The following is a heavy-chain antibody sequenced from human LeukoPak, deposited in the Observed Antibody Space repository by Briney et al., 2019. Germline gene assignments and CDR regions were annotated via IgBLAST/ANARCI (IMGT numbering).Heavy chain of an antibody. V-gene: IGHV4-34*01. J-gene: IGHJ4*02. CDR2: INHSGST. CDR1: GGSFSGYY. D-gene: IGHD6-13*01. Sequence: SETLSLTCAVYGGSFSGYYWSWIRQPPGKGLEWIGGINHSGSTNYNPSLKSRVTISVDTSKNQFSLKLSSVTAADTAVYYCARAKKTGYSSSWFDYWGQGTLVTVSS. CDR3: ARAKKTGYSSSWFDY.